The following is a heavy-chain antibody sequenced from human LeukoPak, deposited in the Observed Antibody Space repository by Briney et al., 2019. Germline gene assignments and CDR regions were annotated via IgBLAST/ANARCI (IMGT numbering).Heavy chain of an antibody. J-gene: IGHJ4*02. V-gene: IGHV3-23*01. Sequence: GGSLRLSCAASGFTFSNYAMSWVRQAPGKGLEWVSAISSSAGSTYYADSVKGRFTISRDNSKNTLSLQMNNLRAGDTAVYYCAKDFSLDSSGYYPYYFDYWGQGTLVTVSS. CDR1: GFTFSNYA. CDR2: ISSSAGST. CDR3: AKDFSLDSSGYYPYYFDY. D-gene: IGHD3-22*01.